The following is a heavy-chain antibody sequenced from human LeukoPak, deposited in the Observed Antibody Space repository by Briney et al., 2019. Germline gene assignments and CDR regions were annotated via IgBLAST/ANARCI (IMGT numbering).Heavy chain of an antibody. Sequence: SETLSLTCAVYGGSFSGYYWCWIRQPPGKGLEWIGEINHSGSTNYNPSLKSRVTISVDTSKNQFSLKLSSVTAADTAVYYCARGRGYYDSSGPRYYYYYMDVWGKGTTVTVSS. J-gene: IGHJ6*03. CDR1: GGSFSGYY. D-gene: IGHD3-22*01. V-gene: IGHV4-34*01. CDR3: ARGRGYYDSSGPRYYYYYMDV. CDR2: INHSGST.